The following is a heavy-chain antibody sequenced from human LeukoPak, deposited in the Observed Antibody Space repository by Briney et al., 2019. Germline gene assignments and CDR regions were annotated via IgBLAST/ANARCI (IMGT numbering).Heavy chain of an antibody. CDR2: IYYSGST. V-gene: IGHV4-39*07. Sequence: SETLSLTCTVSGGSISSSSYYWGWIRQPPGKGLEWIGSIYYSGSTYYNPSLKSRVTISVDTSKNQFSLKLSSVTAADTAVYYCARVHGGWELRAFYYYYMDVWGKGTTVTVSS. J-gene: IGHJ6*03. CDR3: ARVHGGWELRAFYYYYMDV. D-gene: IGHD1-26*01. CDR1: GGSISSSSYY.